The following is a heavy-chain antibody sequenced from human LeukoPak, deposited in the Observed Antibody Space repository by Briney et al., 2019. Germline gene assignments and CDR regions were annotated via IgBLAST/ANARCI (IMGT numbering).Heavy chain of an antibody. CDR3: ARGGSYLSAFDI. V-gene: IGHV3-53*01. CDR1: GFTFSSYW. CDR2: IYSGGST. J-gene: IGHJ3*02. Sequence: QPGGSLRLSCAASGFTFSSYWMHWVRQAPGKGLEWVSIIYSGGSTFYADSVKGRFTISRDNSKNTLYLQMNSLRAEDTAAYYCARGGSYLSAFDIWGQGTMVTVSS. D-gene: IGHD1-26*01.